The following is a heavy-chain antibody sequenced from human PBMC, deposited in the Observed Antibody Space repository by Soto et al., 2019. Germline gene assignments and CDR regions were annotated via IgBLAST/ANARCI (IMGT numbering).Heavy chain of an antibody. D-gene: IGHD3-3*01. J-gene: IGHJ4*02. CDR3: AKSKTDLRVTVFGLFIVSDF. Sequence: GGSLRLSCAASGFTFSSYGMHWVRQAPGKGLKWVAVIWYDGSNKYYADYVKGRFTISRDNSKNTVFLQMNSLRAEDTAVYYCAKSKTDLRVTVFGLFIVSDFWGQGSLVTVSS. V-gene: IGHV3-33*06. CDR1: GFTFSSYG. CDR2: IWYDGSNK.